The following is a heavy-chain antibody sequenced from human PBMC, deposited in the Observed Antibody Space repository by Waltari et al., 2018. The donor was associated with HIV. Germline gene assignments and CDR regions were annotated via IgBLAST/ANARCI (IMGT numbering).Heavy chain of an antibody. CDR1: GYPFSDND. D-gene: IGHD4-17*01. V-gene: IGHV1-8*01. CDR3: ARQGAGDYGDYLFDY. Sequence: QVQLVQSGTEVKEPGASLTVSCKASGYPFSDNDINWVRPDPGQGLEWMGWMNPKTGNTGFAQTLQGRVILTRDASMNTAYMELNNLTSGDTAVYYCARQGAGDYGDYLFDYWGQGTLLTVSS. CDR2: MNPKTGNT. J-gene: IGHJ4*02.